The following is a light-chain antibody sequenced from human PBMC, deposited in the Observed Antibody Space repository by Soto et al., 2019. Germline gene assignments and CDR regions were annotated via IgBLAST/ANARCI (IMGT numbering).Light chain of an antibody. V-gene: IGKV1-5*03. CDR2: KAS. CDR1: QSINSW. Sequence: DIQMTQSPSTLSASVGDSVTITCRASQSINSWMAWYQQKPGKAPNLLISKASSLETGVPSRFSGSGSGTDFTLTISSLQPEDFATYYCQQSYSTPRTFGQGTKVDIK. J-gene: IGKJ1*01. CDR3: QQSYSTPRT.